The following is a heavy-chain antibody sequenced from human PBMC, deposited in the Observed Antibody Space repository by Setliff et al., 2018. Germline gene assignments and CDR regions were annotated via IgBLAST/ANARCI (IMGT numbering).Heavy chain of an antibody. V-gene: IGHV1-18*01. CDR2: MST. CDR3: ARGPPDFVVVPAAAKFDY. D-gene: IGHD2-2*01. CDR1: GYTFSNYG. J-gene: IGHJ4*02. Sequence: ASVKVSCKASGYTFSNYGINWVRQAPGQGLEWMGWMSTYAQKFQGRVTMTTDTPTSTAYMELRSLTSDDTAVYYRARGPPDFVVVPAAAKFDYWGQGTPVTV.